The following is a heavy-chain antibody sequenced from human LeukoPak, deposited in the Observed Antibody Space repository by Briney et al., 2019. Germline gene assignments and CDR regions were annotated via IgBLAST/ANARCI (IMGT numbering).Heavy chain of an antibody. Sequence: SETLSLTCAVYGGSFSGYYWSWIRQPPGKGLEWIGEINHSGSTNYNPSLKSRVTISVDTSKNQFSLKLSSVTAADTAVYYCARHTSGIAAAGHAWFDPWGQGTLVTVSS. CDR1: GGSFSGYY. CDR2: INHSGST. J-gene: IGHJ5*02. V-gene: IGHV4-34*01. CDR3: ARHTSGIAAAGHAWFDP. D-gene: IGHD6-13*01.